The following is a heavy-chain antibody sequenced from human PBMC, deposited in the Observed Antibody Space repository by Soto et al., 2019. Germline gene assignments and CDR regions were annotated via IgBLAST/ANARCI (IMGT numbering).Heavy chain of an antibody. V-gene: IGHV3-23*01. CDR3: AKGGDYGAPRSDFSYYYYVDV. Sequence: EVQLLESGGDLVQPGGSLRLSCSASGFTFYRYAMTWVRQAPGKGLEWVSAISGSGGGTYYADSVKGRFTISRDNSKNRLNLQVNGRSAEATAVYHCAKGGDYGAPRSDFSYYYYVDVWGKGPTLTV. CDR2: ISGSGGGT. J-gene: IGHJ6*03. CDR1: GFTFYRYA. D-gene: IGHD3-16*01.